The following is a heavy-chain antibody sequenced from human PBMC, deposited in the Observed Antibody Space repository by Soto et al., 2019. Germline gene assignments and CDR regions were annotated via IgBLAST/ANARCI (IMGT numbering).Heavy chain of an antibody. CDR3: ARDSPTGPPLYCGGDCSIDP. V-gene: IGHV1-69*13. J-gene: IGHJ5*02. Sequence: SVKVSCKASGGTFSSYAISWVRQAPGQGLEWMGGIIPIFGTANYAQKFQGRVTITADESTSTAYMELSSLRSEDTAVYYCARDSPTGPPLYCGGDCSIDPWGQGTLVTVSS. CDR1: GGTFSSYA. D-gene: IGHD2-21*02. CDR2: IIPIFGTA.